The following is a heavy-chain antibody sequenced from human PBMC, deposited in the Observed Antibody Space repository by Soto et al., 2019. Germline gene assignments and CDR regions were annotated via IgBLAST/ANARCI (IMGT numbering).Heavy chain of an antibody. CDR3: ARTYDSSGYYFDY. V-gene: IGHV4-34*01. J-gene: IGHJ4*02. CDR2: INHSGST. D-gene: IGHD3-22*01. Sequence: PSETLSLTCAVYGGSFSGYYWSWIRQPPGKGLEWIGEINHSGSTNYNPSLKSRVTISVDTSKNQFSLKLSSVTAADTAVYYCARTYDSSGYYFDYWGQGTLVTSPQ. CDR1: GGSFSGYY.